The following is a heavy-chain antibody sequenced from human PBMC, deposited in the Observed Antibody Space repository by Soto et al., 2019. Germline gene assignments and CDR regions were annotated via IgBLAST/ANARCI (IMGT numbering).Heavy chain of an antibody. V-gene: IGHV3-11*01. D-gene: IGHD6-19*01. Sequence: GGSLRLSCAASGFTFSDYYMSWIRQAPGKGLEWVSYISSSGSTIYYADSVKGRFTVSRDNSKNTLYLQMNSLRAEDTAVYYCARMGQWRVPGDYYYGMDVWGQGTSVTVSS. CDR2: ISSSGSTI. CDR1: GFTFSDYY. J-gene: IGHJ6*02. CDR3: ARMGQWRVPGDYYYGMDV.